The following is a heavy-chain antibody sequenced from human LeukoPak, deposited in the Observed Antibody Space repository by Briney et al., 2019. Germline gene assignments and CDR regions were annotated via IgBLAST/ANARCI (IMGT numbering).Heavy chain of an antibody. D-gene: IGHD3-9*01. V-gene: IGHV1-18*01. CDR1: GYTFTSYG. J-gene: IGHJ4*02. CDR2: INPTGDST. CDR3: ARVIRFADILTGYPHFDY. Sequence: WASVKVSCKASGYTFTSYGISWVRQAPGQGLEWMGLINPTGDSTGYAQKLQGRVTMTTDTSTSTAYMELRSLRSDDTAVYYCARVIRFADILTGYPHFDYWGQGTLVTVSS.